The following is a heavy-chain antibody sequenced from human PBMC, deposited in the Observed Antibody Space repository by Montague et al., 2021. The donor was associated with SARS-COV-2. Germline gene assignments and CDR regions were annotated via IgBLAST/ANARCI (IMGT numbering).Heavy chain of an antibody. J-gene: IGHJ4*02. V-gene: IGHV4-61*01. CDR1: SGSVSSGKYF. Sequence: SETLSLTCTVSSGSVSSGKYFWTWIRQPPGKGLEWIGYIFYTGGANYNPSLRSRVTISVDTSNNQFSLKLKSMSAADTAVYYCARVGNYLGVYWGQGILVTVSS. CDR2: IFYTGGA. D-gene: IGHD3-10*01. CDR3: ARVGNYLGVY.